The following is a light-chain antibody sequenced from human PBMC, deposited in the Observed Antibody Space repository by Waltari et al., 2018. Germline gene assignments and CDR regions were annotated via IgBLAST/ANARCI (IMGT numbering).Light chain of an antibody. CDR3: MQALQTPWT. V-gene: IGKV2-28*01. J-gene: IGKJ1*01. Sequence: DIVMTQSPLSLPVTPGEPASISCRSSQSLLHSDGYKYLDWYLQKVGQSPQLLIYLGSNRASGVPDRFSGSGSGTDFTLKISRVEAEDVGVYYCMQALQTPWTFGQGTKVEIK. CDR2: LGS. CDR1: QSLLHSDGYKY.